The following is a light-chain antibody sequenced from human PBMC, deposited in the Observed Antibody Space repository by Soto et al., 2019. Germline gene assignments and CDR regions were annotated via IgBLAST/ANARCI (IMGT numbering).Light chain of an antibody. V-gene: IGKV3-20*01. Sequence: EIVLTQSPGTLSLSPGERATLSCRASQSVGSNYLAWYQQKPGQAPRLLIYGASSRATGIPDRCSGSGSCTDFTLTISRLEPEDFAVYYCQQYGSSPPYTFGQGTKLEIK. J-gene: IGKJ2*01. CDR2: GAS. CDR3: QQYGSSPPYT. CDR1: QSVGSNY.